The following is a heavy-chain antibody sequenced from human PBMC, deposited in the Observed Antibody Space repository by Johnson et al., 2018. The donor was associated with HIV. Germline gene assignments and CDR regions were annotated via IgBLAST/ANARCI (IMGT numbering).Heavy chain of an antibody. Sequence: EVQLVESGGGLVQPGGSLRLSCAASGFTFSSYWMSWVRQAPGKGLEWVANINQDGSEKYYVDSVKGRFTISRDNAKNSLYLQMNSLRAEDTAVYYCAETPGIAAAGTGYAFDIWGQGTMVTVSS. D-gene: IGHD6-13*01. CDR1: GFTFSSYW. CDR3: AETPGIAAAGTGYAFDI. V-gene: IGHV3-7*05. CDR2: INQDGSEK. J-gene: IGHJ3*02.